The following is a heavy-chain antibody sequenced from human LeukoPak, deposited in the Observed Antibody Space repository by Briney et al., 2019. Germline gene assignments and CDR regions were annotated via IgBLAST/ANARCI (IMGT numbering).Heavy chain of an antibody. Sequence: PSETLSLTCAVYGEFYSGYYWSWIRQPRGKGLEWIGEINHSGSTNYNPSLKSRVTISVDTSKNQFSLKLSSVTAADTSVYYCASAPVGGTTLGFDYWGQGTLVTVSS. J-gene: IGHJ4*02. CDR2: INHSGST. D-gene: IGHD1-26*01. CDR1: GEFYSGYY. V-gene: IGHV4-34*01. CDR3: ASAPVGGTTLGFDY.